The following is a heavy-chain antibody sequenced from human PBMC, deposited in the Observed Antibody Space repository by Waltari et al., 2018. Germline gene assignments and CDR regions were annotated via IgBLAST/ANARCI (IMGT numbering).Heavy chain of an antibody. CDR1: GGSISSSSYY. D-gene: IGHD3-22*01. V-gene: IGHV4-39*01. J-gene: IGHJ4*02. Sequence: QLQLQESGPGLVKPSETLSLTCTVSGGSISSSSYYWGWIRQPPGKGLEWIGSIYYSGGTYYNPSLNSRVTISVDTSKNQFSLKLSSVTAADTAVYYCASTVYYDSSGWTYYFDYWGQGTLVTVSS. CDR2: IYYSGGT. CDR3: ASTVYYDSSGWTYYFDY.